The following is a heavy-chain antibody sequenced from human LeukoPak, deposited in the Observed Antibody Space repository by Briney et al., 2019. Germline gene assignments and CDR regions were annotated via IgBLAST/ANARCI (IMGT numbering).Heavy chain of an antibody. V-gene: IGHV1-18*01. CDR3: ARELGCSSTSCKP. CDR1: GYTFTSYG. D-gene: IGHD2-2*01. J-gene: IGHJ5*02. CDR2: ISAYNGNT. Sequence: ASVKVSCKASGYTFTSYGISWVRQAPGQGLEWMGWISAYNGNTNYAQKFQGRVTITADKSTSTAYMELSSLRSEDTAVYYCARELGCSSTSCKPWGQGTLVTVSS.